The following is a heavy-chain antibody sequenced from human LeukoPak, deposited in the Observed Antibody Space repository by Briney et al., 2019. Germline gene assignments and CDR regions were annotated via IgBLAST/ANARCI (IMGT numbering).Heavy chain of an antibody. V-gene: IGHV4-34*01. CDR1: GGSFSGYY. CDR3: ARYSYGYHPIGAIDYYYYGMDV. Sequence: SETLSLTCAVYGGSFSGYYWSWIRQPPGKGLEWIGEINHSGSTNYNPSLKSRVTISVDTSKNQFSLKLSSVTAADTAVYYCARYSYGYHPIGAIDYYYYGMDVWGQGTTVTVSS. J-gene: IGHJ6*02. D-gene: IGHD5-18*01. CDR2: INHSGST.